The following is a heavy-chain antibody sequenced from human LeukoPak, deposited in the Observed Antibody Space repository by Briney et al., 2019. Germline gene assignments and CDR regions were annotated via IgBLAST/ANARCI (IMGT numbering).Heavy chain of an antibody. V-gene: IGHV4-39*07. Sequence: PSETLSLTCTVSGGSISSSSYYWGWIRQPPGKGLEWIGSIYHSGSTYYNPSLKSRVTISVDTSKNQFSLKLSSVTAADTAVYYCARGWFGELFTGFDPWGQGTLVTVSS. CDR3: ARGWFGELFTGFDP. J-gene: IGHJ5*02. CDR2: IYHSGST. CDR1: GGSISSSSYY. D-gene: IGHD3-10*01.